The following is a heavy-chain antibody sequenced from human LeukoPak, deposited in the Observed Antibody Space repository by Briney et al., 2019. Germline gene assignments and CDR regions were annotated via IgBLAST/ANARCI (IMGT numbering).Heavy chain of an antibody. CDR3: ARHVVGVGFDY. D-gene: IGHD3-22*01. J-gene: IGHJ4*02. CDR2: ISSSSSYI. Sequence: GGSLRLSCAASGFTFSNYWMSWVRQAPGKGLEWVSSISSSSSYIYYADSVKGRFTISRDNAKNSLYLQMNSLRAEDTAVYYCARHVVGVGFDYWGQGTLVTVSS. V-gene: IGHV3-21*01. CDR1: GFTFSNYW.